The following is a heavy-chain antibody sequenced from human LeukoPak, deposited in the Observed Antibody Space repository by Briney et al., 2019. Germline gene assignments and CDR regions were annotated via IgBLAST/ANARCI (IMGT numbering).Heavy chain of an antibody. CDR2: ISYDGSNK. CDR3: AREGSTMVRGVMSY. V-gene: IGHV3-30-3*01. J-gene: IGHJ4*02. CDR1: GFTFSSYA. Sequence: GGSLRLSCAASGFTFSSYAMHWVRQAPGKGLEWVAVISYDGSNKYYADSVKGRFTISRDNSKSTLYLQMNSLRAEDTAVYYCAREGSTMVRGVMSYWGQGTLLTVSS. D-gene: IGHD3-10*01.